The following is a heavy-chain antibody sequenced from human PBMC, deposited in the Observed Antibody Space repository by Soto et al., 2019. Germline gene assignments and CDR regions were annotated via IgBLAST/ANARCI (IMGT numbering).Heavy chain of an antibody. CDR1: GGSVSSGSYY. CDR3: AKEGYYDSSGYYYVPDAFDI. V-gene: IGHV4-61*01. Sequence: SETLSLTCTVSGGSVSSGSYYWSWIRQPPGKGLEWIGYIYYSGITNYNPSLKSRVTISVDTSKNQFSLKLSSVTAADTAVYYCAKEGYYDSSGYYYVPDAFDIWGQGTMVTVSS. J-gene: IGHJ3*02. CDR2: IYYSGIT. D-gene: IGHD3-22*01.